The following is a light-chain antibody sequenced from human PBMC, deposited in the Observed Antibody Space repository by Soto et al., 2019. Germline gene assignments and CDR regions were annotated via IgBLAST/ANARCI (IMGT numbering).Light chain of an antibody. CDR2: DAS. Sequence: EIVLTQSPATLSLSPGERATLSCRASQSVSSYLAWYQQKPGQAPRLLIYDASNQTTGIPASVSGSGSWTDLTLTISSLEPEDVAVYYCQQRSNWLTFGGGTKVEIK. CDR1: QSVSSY. J-gene: IGKJ4*01. CDR3: QQRSNWLT. V-gene: IGKV3-11*01.